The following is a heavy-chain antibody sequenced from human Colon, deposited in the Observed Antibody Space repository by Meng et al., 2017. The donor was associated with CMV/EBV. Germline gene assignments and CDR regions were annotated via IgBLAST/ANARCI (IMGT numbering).Heavy chain of an antibody. CDR1: GFYLSTIGMG. J-gene: IGHJ4*02. V-gene: IGHV2-5*02. CDR3: AHRPYGSGSYFFDY. Sequence: QITLKESGPTLVQPTQTLTMTCTFSGFYLSTIGMGVGWIRQPPGKALEWLGVIYWDDDKRYSPSLKSRLTITKDTSKNQVVLTMTNLDPLDTATYYCAHRPYGSGSYFFDYWGQGTLVTVSS. CDR2: IYWDDDK. D-gene: IGHD3-10*01.